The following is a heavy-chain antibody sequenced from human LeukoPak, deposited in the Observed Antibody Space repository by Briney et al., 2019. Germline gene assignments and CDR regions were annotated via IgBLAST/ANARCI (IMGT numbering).Heavy chain of an antibody. CDR1: GSTFSSYW. J-gene: IGHJ6*04. CDR2: IKQDRSEK. Sequence: PGGSLRLSCAASGSTFSSYWMSWVRQAPGKGLEWVANIKQDRSEKYYVDSVKGRFTISRDNAKNSLYLQMNSLRAEDTAVYYCAELGITMIGGVWGKGTTVTISS. V-gene: IGHV3-7*01. D-gene: IGHD3-10*02. CDR3: AELGITMIGGV.